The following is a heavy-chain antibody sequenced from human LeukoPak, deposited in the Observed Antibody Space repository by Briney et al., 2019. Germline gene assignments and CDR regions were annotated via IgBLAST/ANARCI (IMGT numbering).Heavy chain of an antibody. J-gene: IGHJ3*02. V-gene: IGHV3-53*01. D-gene: IGHD6-13*01. CDR2: IYGDGRT. CDR1: GFTVSNMY. Sequence: GGSLRLSCAASGFTVSNMYMTWVRQAPGKGLGWVSLIYGDGRTSYADSVKGRFTISRDNSKNTLYLQMNSLRAEDTAVYYCAKDWVRSSWETDAFDIWGQGTMVTVSS. CDR3: AKDWVRSSWETDAFDI.